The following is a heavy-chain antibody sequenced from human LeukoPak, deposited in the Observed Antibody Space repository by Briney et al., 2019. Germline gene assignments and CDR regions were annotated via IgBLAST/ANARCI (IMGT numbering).Heavy chain of an antibody. J-gene: IGHJ6*03. D-gene: IGHD2-2*01. Sequence: SVKVSCKASGGTFSSYAISWVRQAPGQGLEWMGEIIPIFGTANYAQKFQGRVTITTDESTSTAYMELSSLRSEDTAVYYCARSGPVGSTSGYYYYYYMDVWGKGTTVTVSS. CDR1: GGTFSSYA. V-gene: IGHV1-69*05. CDR3: ARSGPVGSTSGYYYYYYMDV. CDR2: IIPIFGTA.